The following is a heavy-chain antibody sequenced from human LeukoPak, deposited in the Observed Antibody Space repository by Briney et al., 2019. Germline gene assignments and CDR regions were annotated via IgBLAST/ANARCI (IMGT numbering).Heavy chain of an antibody. J-gene: IGHJ3*02. V-gene: IGHV4-39*01. D-gene: IGHD3-10*01. CDR2: MYYSGNT. CDR3: GRHGGVTMARGVLVDGFDI. CDR1: GGSISSSNYY. Sequence: SETLSLTCTVSGGSISSSNYYWGWIRQPPGKGLEWIGSMYYSGNTDYNPSLKSRVTISVDTSKNQFSLKVNSVTAADTAVYYCGRHGGVTMARGVLVDGFDIWGQGTMVTVSS.